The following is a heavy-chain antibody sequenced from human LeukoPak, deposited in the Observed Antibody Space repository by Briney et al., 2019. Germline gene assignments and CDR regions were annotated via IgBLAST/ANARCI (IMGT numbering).Heavy chain of an antibody. CDR3: ARSKGYFDS. CDR1: GFTLSVFW. J-gene: IGHJ4*02. V-gene: IGHV3-7*03. Sequence: GGSLRLSCTDSGFTLSVFWMSWVRQAPGKGPEWVASIKQDGSEKYFVGSVKGRFTISRDNAKNSLFLQMNSLRGEDTAVYYCARSKGYFDSWGQGTLVTVSS. CDR2: IKQDGSEK.